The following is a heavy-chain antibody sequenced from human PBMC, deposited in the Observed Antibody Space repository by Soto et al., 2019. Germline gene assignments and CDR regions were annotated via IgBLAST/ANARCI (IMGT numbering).Heavy chain of an antibody. Sequence: GGSLRLSCAASGFIFSSYEMNWVRPAPGKGLEWVAYISPGGTMYYGDSVKGRFTISRDNDKNSLFLQMNSLRAEDTAVYYCARERPSSDFWSGYSYGMDVWGQGTTGTVSS. D-gene: IGHD3-3*01. J-gene: IGHJ6*02. V-gene: IGHV3-48*03. CDR1: GFIFSSYE. CDR2: ISPGGTM. CDR3: ARERPSSDFWSGYSYGMDV.